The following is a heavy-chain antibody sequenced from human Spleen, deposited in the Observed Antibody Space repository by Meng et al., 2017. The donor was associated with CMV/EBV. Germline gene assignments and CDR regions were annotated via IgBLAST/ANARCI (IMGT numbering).Heavy chain of an antibody. CDR2: IGAAGDT. V-gene: IGHV3-13*01. D-gene: IGHD3-10*01. CDR1: GFTFSTYD. J-gene: IGHJ6*02. CDR3: ARAGSGYYYAMDA. Sequence: GESLKISCVASGFTFSTYDMHWVRQATGKRLEWVSGIGAAGDTYYPGSVKGRFTISRENAKNSLYLQMNSLRAGDTAIYFCARAGSGYYYAMDAWGQGTTVTVSS.